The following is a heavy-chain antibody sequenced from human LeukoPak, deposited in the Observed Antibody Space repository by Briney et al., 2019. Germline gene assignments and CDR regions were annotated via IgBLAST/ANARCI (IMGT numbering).Heavy chain of an antibody. CDR3: ATFPYYFDSSGSYYFDF. V-gene: IGHV3-30*02. CDR2: IRYDGTNK. J-gene: IGHJ4*02. D-gene: IGHD3-22*01. Sequence: GGSLRLSCAASEFTFRTYGMHWVRQAPGKGLEWVAFIRYDGTNKYYADSVKGRFTISRDNSKNTLYLQMNSLRAEDTAVFYCATFPYYFDSSGSYYFDFWGQGTLVTVSS. CDR1: EFTFRTYG.